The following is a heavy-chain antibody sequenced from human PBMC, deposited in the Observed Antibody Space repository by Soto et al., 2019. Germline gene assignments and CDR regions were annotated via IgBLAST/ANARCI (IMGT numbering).Heavy chain of an antibody. CDR3: AKRFTLFGEVKLSPDFDY. CDR2: ISYSGSNT. D-gene: IGHD3-3*01. CDR1: GFTFSSHA. V-gene: IGHV3-23*01. J-gene: IGHJ4*02. Sequence: EVQLLESGGGLVQPEGSLRPSCAASGFTFSSHAMSWVRQAPGKGLEWVSAISYSGSNTYYTDSVKGRFTISRDNSKNTLYLQMNSLRVEDTAIYYCAKRFTLFGEVKLSPDFDYWGQGTLVTVSS.